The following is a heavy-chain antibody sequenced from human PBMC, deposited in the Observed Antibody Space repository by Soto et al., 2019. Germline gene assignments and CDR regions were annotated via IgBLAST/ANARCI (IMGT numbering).Heavy chain of an antibody. Sequence: QVQLVQSGAEVKKPGSSVKVSCKASGGTFSSYAISWVRQAPGQGLEWMGGIIPIFGTANYAQKFQGRVTITADESTSSGYMELSSLRSEDTAVYDCAGDRGSSIAARKGMDGWGRGSTVTVSS. CDR1: GGTFSSYA. D-gene: IGHD6-6*01. CDR2: IIPIFGTA. J-gene: IGHJ6*02. CDR3: AGDRGSSIAARKGMDG. V-gene: IGHV1-69*01.